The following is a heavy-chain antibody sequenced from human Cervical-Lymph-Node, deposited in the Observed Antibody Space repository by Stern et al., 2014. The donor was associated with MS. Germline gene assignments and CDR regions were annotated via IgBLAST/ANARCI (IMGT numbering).Heavy chain of an antibody. V-gene: IGHV4-30-4*01. CDR2: IHNSGPT. D-gene: IGHD5-24*01. J-gene: IGHJ4*02. CDR3: SRDADGYSLVFGY. CDR1: GGSISSAEYY. Sequence: VQLEESGPGLVKPSQTLSLTCAVTGGSISSAEYYWSWIRQSPGKGLEWIGYIHNSGPTYYNPPLKSRITISVDTSKNQFSLKLRSVTAADTAVYYCSRDADGYSLVFGYWGRGTLVTVSS.